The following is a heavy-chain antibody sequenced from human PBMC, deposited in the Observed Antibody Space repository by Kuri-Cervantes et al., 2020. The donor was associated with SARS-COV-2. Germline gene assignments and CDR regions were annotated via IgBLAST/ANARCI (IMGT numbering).Heavy chain of an antibody. CDR2: INNSGST. J-gene: IGHJ3*02. D-gene: IGHD4-11*01. CDR3: ARPSRMTTVTTYAFDI. Sequence: GSLRLSCNVSGGSISSYHWSWIRQPPGKGLEWIGNINNSGSTYYNPSLKSRVTISVDTSKNQFSLKLSSVTAADTAVYYCARPSRMTTVTTYAFDIWGQGTMVPSPQ. CDR1: GGSISSYH. V-gene: IGHV4-4*08.